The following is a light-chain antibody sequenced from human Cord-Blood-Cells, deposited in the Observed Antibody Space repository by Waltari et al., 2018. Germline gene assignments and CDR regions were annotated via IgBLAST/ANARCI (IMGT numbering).Light chain of an antibody. J-gene: IGLJ3*02. CDR3: CSYAGSSTWV. Sequence: QSALTQPASVSGSPGQSITISCTGTSSDVGSYNLVSWYQQHPGKAPNLMIYEGSKRPSGFSNRFAGSKSGNTAARTISGLQAEDEADYYCCSYAGSSTWVFGGGTKLTVL. V-gene: IGLV2-23*01. CDR1: SSDVGSYNL. CDR2: EGS.